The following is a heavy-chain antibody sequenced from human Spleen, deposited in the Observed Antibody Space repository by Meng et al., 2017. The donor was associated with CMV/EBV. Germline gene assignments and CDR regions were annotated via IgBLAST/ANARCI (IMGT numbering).Heavy chain of an antibody. J-gene: IGHJ4*02. Sequence: VPPQQWGAGLLKPSEPPSLTCAVYGGSFSGYYWSWIRQPPGKGLEWIGEINHSGSTNYNPSLKSRVTISVDTSKNQFSLKLSSVTAADTAVYYCARAPGAAAGLDYWGQGTLVTVSS. CDR2: INHSGST. V-gene: IGHV4-34*01. CDR3: ARAPGAAAGLDY. CDR1: GGSFSGYY. D-gene: IGHD6-13*01.